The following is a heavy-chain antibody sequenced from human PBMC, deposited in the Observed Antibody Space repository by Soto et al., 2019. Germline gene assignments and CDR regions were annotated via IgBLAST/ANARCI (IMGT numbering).Heavy chain of an antibody. V-gene: IGHV1-8*01. CDR1: GYTFTSYD. J-gene: IGHJ4*02. CDR2: MNPNSGTT. CDR3: ARVACTGGRCYYDY. D-gene: IGHD2-8*02. Sequence: QVQLVQSGAEVKKPGASVKVSCKASGYTFTSYDFNWMRQATGQGLEWLGWMNPNSGTTGYAQRFQGRVTMTRNTAISTAYMERRSLRSEDTAMYYCARVACTGGRCYYDYWGQGTLVTVSS.